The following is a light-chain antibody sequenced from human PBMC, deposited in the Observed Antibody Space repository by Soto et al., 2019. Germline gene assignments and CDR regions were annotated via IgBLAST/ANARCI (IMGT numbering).Light chain of an antibody. CDR2: GAS. Sequence: EIVLTQSPGTLSLSPGETATLSCRASQSVSSNNLAWYHQKPGQTTSLLIYGASTSATGIPDRFSGSGSGTDFPRTISRLEPEDFTVSYCQQYDNSITFGQGTRLEIE. CDR1: QSVSSNN. V-gene: IGKV3-20*01. CDR3: QQYDNSIT. J-gene: IGKJ5*01.